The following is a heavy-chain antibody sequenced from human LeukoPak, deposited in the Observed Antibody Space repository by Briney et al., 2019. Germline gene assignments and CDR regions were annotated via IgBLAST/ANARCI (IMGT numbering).Heavy chain of an antibody. CDR2: ISAYNGNT. Sequence: GASVKVSCKASGYTFTSYGISWVRQAPGQGLEWMGWISAYNGNTNYAQELQGRVTMTTDTSTSTAYMELRSLRSDDTAVYYCARDQGSSGYYYGDYWGQGTLVTVSS. J-gene: IGHJ4*02. D-gene: IGHD3-22*01. V-gene: IGHV1-18*01. CDR1: GYTFTSYG. CDR3: ARDQGSSGYYYGDY.